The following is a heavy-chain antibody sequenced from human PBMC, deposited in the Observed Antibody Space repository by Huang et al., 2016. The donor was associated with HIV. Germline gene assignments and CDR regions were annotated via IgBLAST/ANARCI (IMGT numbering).Heavy chain of an antibody. CDR2: INNDGSIT. D-gene: IGHD2-8*02. CDR1: GFTFSSYW. Sequence: EVQLVESGGGLVQPGGSLRLSCAASGFTFSSYWMHWVRQAPGKGLVWLSRINNDGSITTYAASVKGRITISRDNARNTMYLQMTTLSAVDTAVYYCARHRSSGGVEEAFDIWGPGTLVTVAS. J-gene: IGHJ3*02. V-gene: IGHV3-74*03. CDR3: ARHRSSGGVEEAFDI.